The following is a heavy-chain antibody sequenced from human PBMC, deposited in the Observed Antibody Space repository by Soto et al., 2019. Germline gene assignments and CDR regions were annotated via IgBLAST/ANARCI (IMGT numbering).Heavy chain of an antibody. CDR1: GGSISSGGYY. V-gene: IGHV4-31*03. CDR3: ARDQEGIMDV. J-gene: IGHJ6*02. D-gene: IGHD1-20*01. CDR2: IYYSGST. Sequence: SETLSLTCTVSGGSISSGGYYWSWIRQHPGKGLEWIGYIYYSGSTYYNPSLKSRVTISVDTSKNQFSLKLSSVTAADTAVYYCARDQEGIMDVWGQGTTVTVSS.